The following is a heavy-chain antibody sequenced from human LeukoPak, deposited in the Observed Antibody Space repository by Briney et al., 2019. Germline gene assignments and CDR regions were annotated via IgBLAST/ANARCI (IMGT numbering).Heavy chain of an antibody. CDR2: ISYDGSNK. CDR1: GFTFSSYG. D-gene: IGHD1-26*01. CDR3: AKDGLEGAKDY. J-gene: IGHJ4*02. V-gene: IGHV3-30*18. Sequence: PGRSLRLSCAASGFTFSSYGMHWVRQAPGKGLEWVAVISYDGSNKYYADSVKGRFTISRDNSKNTLYLQMSSLRAEDTAVYYCAKDGLEGAKDYWGQGTLVTVSS.